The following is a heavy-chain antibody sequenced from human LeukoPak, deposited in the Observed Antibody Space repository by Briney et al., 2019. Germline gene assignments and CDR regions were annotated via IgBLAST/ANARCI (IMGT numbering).Heavy chain of an antibody. CDR3: ARMSGYCSGDSCYGNNWFDP. CDR1: GGTFSSYA. V-gene: IGHV1-69*13. J-gene: IGHJ5*02. Sequence: ASVKVSCKASGGTFSSYAITWVRQAPGQGLEWMGGIIPIFGTANYAQKFQGRVTITADESTSTAYMELSRLTSEDTAVYYCARMSGYCSGDSCYGNNWFDPWGQEPWSPSPQ. D-gene: IGHD2-15*01. CDR2: IIPIFGTA.